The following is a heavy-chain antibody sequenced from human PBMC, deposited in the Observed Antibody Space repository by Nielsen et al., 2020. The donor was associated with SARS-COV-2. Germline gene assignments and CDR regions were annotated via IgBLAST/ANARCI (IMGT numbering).Heavy chain of an antibody. J-gene: IGHJ6*02. CDR2: ISWNSGSI. CDR1: GFTFDDYA. D-gene: IGHD6-19*01. V-gene: IGHV3-9*01. CDR3: ARVSSMWLTYMDV. Sequence: SLKISCAASGFTFDDYAMHWVRQAPGKGLEWVSGISWNSGSIGYADSVKGRFTISRDNAKNSLYLQMNNLKAEDTAVYYCARVSSMWLTYMDVWGQGTTVTVSS.